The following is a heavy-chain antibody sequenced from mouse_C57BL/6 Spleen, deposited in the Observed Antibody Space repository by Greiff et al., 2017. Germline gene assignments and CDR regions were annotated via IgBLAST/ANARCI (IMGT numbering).Heavy chain of an antibody. J-gene: IGHJ4*01. D-gene: IGHD2-4*01. V-gene: IGHV1-69*01. CDR2: IDPSASYT. CDR1: GYTFTSYW. CDR3: ARRGNYDVGDY. Sequence: VQLQQPGAELVMPGASVKLSCKASGYTFTSYWMHWVKQRPGQGLEWIGEIDPSASYTNYNQKFKGKSTLTVDKSSSTAYMQLSSLTSEDSAVYYCARRGNYDVGDYWGQGTSVTVSS.